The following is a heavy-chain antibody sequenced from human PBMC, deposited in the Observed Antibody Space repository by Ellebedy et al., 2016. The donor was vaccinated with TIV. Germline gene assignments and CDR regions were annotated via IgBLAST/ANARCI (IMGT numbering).Heavy chain of an antibody. V-gene: IGHV3-23*01. CDR1: GFPLGNYA. Sequence: GGSLRLSCAASGFPLGNYAMSWVRQAPGKALEWVSTISGSGDSIYYADSVRGRFTISRDNSKNTLFLHMGSLRAEDTAVYYCATRPLTMIVLAEYFFDYWGQGTLVTVSS. J-gene: IGHJ4*02. D-gene: IGHD3-22*01. CDR3: ATRPLTMIVLAEYFFDY. CDR2: ISGSGDSI.